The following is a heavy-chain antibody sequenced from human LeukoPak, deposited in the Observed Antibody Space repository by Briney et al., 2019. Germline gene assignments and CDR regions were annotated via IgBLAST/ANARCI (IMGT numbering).Heavy chain of an antibody. J-gene: IGHJ4*02. V-gene: IGHV1-18*01. D-gene: IGHD3-22*01. CDR3: ARVPPYYDSSGHGPYYFDY. CDR1: GFTFTSHD. Sequence: ASVKVSCKASGFTFTSHDIDWVRQAPGQGLEWMGWISTYNGNTKYAQRVQGRVTMTTDTSTNTAYMELRSLICDDTAVYYCARVPPYYDSSGHGPYYFDYWGQGTLVTVSS. CDR2: ISTYNGNT.